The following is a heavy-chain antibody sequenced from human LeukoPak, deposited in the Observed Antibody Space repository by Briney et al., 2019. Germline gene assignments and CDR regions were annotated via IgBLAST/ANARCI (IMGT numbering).Heavy chain of an antibody. CDR3: ARVSLDYGDSMVVDY. CDR2: INHRGST. CDR1: GGSFSGYY. Sequence: PSETLSLTCAVYGGSFSGYYWSWIRQPPGKGLEWIGEINHRGSTNYNPSFKSRVTISVDTSKNQFSLKLSSVTAADTAVYYCARVSLDYGDSMVVDYWGQGTLVTVSS. V-gene: IGHV4-34*09. D-gene: IGHD4-17*01. J-gene: IGHJ4*02.